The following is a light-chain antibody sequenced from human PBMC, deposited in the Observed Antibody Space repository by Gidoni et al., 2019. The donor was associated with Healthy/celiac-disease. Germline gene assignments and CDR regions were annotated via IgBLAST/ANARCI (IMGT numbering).Light chain of an antibody. Sequence: QSALTQPASVSGSPGPSLTISCTGTSSDVGGYNYVPWYQQHPGKAPKLMIYDASHRPSGVSNRFSGSKSGNTASLTISGLQAEDEADYYCSSYTSSSTLGVFGGGTKLTVL. CDR2: DAS. CDR3: SSYTSSSTLGV. CDR1: SSDVGGYNY. J-gene: IGLJ3*02. V-gene: IGLV2-14*03.